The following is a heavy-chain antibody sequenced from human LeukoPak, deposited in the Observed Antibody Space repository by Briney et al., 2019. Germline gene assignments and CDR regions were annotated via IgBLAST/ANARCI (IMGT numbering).Heavy chain of an antibody. J-gene: IGHJ5*02. D-gene: IGHD2-2*01. V-gene: IGHV4-39*01. Sequence: PSETLSLTCTVSGGSISSSSYYWGWIRQPPGKGLEWIGSIYYSGSTYYNPSLKSRVTISVDTSKNQFSLKLSSVTAADTAVYYCARNNGFVVVPAGRFWFDPWGQGTLVTVSS. CDR1: GGSISSSSYY. CDR2: IYYSGST. CDR3: ARNNGFVVVPAGRFWFDP.